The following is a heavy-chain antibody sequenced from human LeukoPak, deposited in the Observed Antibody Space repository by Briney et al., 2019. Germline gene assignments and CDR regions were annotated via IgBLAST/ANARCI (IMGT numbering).Heavy chain of an antibody. CDR2: ISGSGGST. CDR1: GFTFSSYA. V-gene: IGHV3-23*01. CDR3: ARYGDSSGWSDY. D-gene: IGHD6-19*01. Sequence: PGGSLRLSCAASGFTFSSYAMSWARQAPGKGLEWVSAISGSGGSTFYADSVKDRFTISRDNAKNSVYLQMNSLRAEDTAVYYCARYGDSSGWSDYWGQGTLVTVSS. J-gene: IGHJ4*02.